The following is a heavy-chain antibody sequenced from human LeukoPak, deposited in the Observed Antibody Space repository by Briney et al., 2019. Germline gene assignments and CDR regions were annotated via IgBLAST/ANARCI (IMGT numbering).Heavy chain of an antibody. CDR1: GFTFSSYS. CDR2: ISSSGSYI. CDR3: TRNEAGDYSFDC. Sequence: GGSLRLSCAASGFTFSSYSMSWVRQAPGKGLEWVSYISSSGSYIYYGDSVQGRFTISRDNAKNSLYLQMNSLGAEDTAVYYCTRNEAGDYSFDCWGQGTLVTVSS. J-gene: IGHJ4*02. V-gene: IGHV3-21*01. D-gene: IGHD4-17*01.